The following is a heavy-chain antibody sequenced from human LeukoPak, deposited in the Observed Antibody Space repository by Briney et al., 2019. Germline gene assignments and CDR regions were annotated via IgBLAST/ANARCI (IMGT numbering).Heavy chain of an antibody. CDR2: ISYDGSNK. J-gene: IGHJ4*02. V-gene: IGHV3-30*18. CDR1: GFTFSSYG. D-gene: IGHD2-2*01. CDR3: AKDSVVVPGAMVY. Sequence: GRSLRLSCAASGFTFSSYGMHWVRQAPGKGLEWVAVISYDGSNKYYADSVKGRFTISRDNSKNTLYLQMNSLRAEDTAVYYCAKDSVVVPGAMVYWGQGTLVTVSS.